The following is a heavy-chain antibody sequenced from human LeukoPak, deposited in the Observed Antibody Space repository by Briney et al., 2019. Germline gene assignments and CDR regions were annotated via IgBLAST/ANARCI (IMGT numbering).Heavy chain of an antibody. V-gene: IGHV3-30*04. CDR1: GFTFSSYA. Sequence: PGGSLRLSCAASGFTFSSYAMHWVRQAPGKGLEWVAVISYDGSNKYYADSVKGRFTISRDNSKNTLYLQMNSLRAEDTAVYYCASNDWTRQVWFGELRFAFDIWGQGTMVTVSS. CDR2: ISYDGSNK. D-gene: IGHD3-10*01. J-gene: IGHJ3*02. CDR3: ASNDWTRQVWFGELRFAFDI.